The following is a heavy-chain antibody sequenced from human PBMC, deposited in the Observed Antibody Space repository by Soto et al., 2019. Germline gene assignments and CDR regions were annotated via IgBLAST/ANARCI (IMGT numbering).Heavy chain of an antibody. CDR2: IGVSSDA. CDR3: AKNYFFDS. CDR1: GFTFSSYA. V-gene: IGHV3-23*01. Sequence: EVQLLESGGGLVQPGESLRLSCAASGFTFSSYAMSWARQAPGKGLEWVSSIGVSSDAYYADSVKGRFTISRDNSRNTLYLQMTSLKDEDTALYDCAKNYFFDSWGQGTLVTVSS. J-gene: IGHJ4*02.